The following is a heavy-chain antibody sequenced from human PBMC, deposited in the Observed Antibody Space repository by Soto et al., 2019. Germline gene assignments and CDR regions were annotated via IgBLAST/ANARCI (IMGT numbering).Heavy chain of an antibody. CDR3: AHRPIVGAAI. CDR2: IYHTGST. CDR1: GGSISNSNW. Sequence: SETLSLTCGVFGGSISNSNWWTWVRQPPGKGLEWIGEIYHTGSTNYNSSLMSRVTISLDKPNNQFSLKLGSVTAADTAVYYCAHRPIVGAAIWGQGTLVTVSS. V-gene: IGHV4-4*02. J-gene: IGHJ4*02. D-gene: IGHD1-26*01.